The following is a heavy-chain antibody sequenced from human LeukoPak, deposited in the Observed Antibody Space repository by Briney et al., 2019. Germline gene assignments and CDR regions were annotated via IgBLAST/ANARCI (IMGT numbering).Heavy chain of an antibody. V-gene: IGHV4-59*01. Sequence: SETLSLTCTVSGGSISNSYWSWVRQPPGKGPEWIGYMYTRGSTNYNPSLKSRVTISVDTSKNQLSLKLSSVTAADTAVYFCVRDLVATIDHYYYGMDVWGQGTTVTVSS. J-gene: IGHJ6*02. CDR1: GGSISNSY. CDR3: VRDLVATIDHYYYGMDV. CDR2: MYTRGST. D-gene: IGHD5-12*01.